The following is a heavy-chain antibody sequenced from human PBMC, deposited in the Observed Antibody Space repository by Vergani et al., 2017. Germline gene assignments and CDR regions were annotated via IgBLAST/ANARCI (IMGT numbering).Heavy chain of an antibody. CDR1: GGSFSGYY. CDR3: ARHKEQLVPGNYYYYYYMDV. V-gene: IGHV4-34*01. D-gene: IGHD6-13*01. CDR2: INHSGST. J-gene: IGHJ6*03. Sequence: QVQLQQWGAGLLKPSETLSLTCAVYGGSFSGYYWSWIRQPPGKGLEWIGEINHSGSTNYNPSLKSRVTISVDTSKNQFSLKLSSVTAADTAVYYCARHKEQLVPGNYYYYYYMDVWGKXP.